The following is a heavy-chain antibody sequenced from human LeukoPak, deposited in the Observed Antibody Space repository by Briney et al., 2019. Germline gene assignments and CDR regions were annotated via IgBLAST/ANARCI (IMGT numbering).Heavy chain of an antibody. D-gene: IGHD2-2*01. Sequence: PGGSLRLSCAASGFTFGTYAMSWVRQAPGKGLEWLGFIRSQAYGGTIEYAASVKGRFSISRDNSKSIADLQINSLKTEDTAVYYCARGGDFGVPAPLGIDAFDIWGQGTMVTVSS. CDR1: GFTFGTYA. CDR3: ARGGDFGVPAPLGIDAFDI. CDR2: IRSQAYGGTI. J-gene: IGHJ3*02. V-gene: IGHV3-49*04.